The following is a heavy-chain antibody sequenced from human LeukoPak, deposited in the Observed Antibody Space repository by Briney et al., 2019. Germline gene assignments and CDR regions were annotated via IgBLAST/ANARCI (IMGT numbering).Heavy chain of an antibody. CDR3: ARGGRRFGELLGIDAFDI. J-gene: IGHJ3*02. Sequence: ESLKISCKGSGYSFTSYWIGWARQMPGKGLEWMGIIYPGDSDTRYSPSFQGQVTISADKSISTAYLQWSSLKASDTAMYYCARGGRRFGELLGIDAFDIWGQGTMVTVSS. CDR2: IYPGDSDT. D-gene: IGHD3-10*01. V-gene: IGHV5-51*01. CDR1: GYSFTSYW.